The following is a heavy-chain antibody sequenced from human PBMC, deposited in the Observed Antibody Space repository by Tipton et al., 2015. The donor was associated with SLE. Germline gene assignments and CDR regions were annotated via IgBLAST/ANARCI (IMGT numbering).Heavy chain of an antibody. CDR3: ARAAGGIDAFDI. CDR2: ISSNGGST. V-gene: IGHV3-64*04. D-gene: IGHD3-16*01. J-gene: IGHJ3*02. Sequence: GSLRLSCSASGFTFSSYAMHWVRQAPGKGLEYVSAISSNGGSTYYADSVKGRFTISRDNAKNSLYLQMNSLRAEDTAVYYCARAAGGIDAFDIWGQGTMVTVSS. CDR1: GFTFSSYA.